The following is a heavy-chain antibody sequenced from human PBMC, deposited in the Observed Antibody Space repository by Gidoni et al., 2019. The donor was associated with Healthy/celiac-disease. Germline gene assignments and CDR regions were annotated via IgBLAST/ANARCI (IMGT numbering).Heavy chain of an antibody. V-gene: IGHV4-30-2*01. CDR1: GGSISRGGYS. J-gene: IGHJ4*02. CDR3: ARGTHYDYVWGSYRYFDY. D-gene: IGHD3-16*02. Sequence: QLQLQESGSGLVKPSQTLSLTCAVSGGSISRGGYSWSWIRQPPGKGLEWIGYIYHSGSTYYNPSLKSRVTISVDRSKNQFSLKLSSVTAADTAVYYCARGTHYDYVWGSYRYFDYWGQGTLVTVSS. CDR2: IYHSGST.